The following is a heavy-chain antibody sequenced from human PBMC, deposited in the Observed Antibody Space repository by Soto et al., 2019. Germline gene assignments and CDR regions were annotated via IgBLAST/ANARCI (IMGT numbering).Heavy chain of an antibody. D-gene: IGHD2-21*01. CDR1: GFTFSSYA. J-gene: IGHJ4*02. Sequence: EVQLLESGGGLVQPGGSLRLSCAASGFTFSSYAMSWVRQAPGKGLEWVSTISGSDASTYYADSVKGRFTISRDNYKNTLYLQMNSLRAEDTAVYYCATAVVSRVWDYWGQGTLVTVSS. CDR3: ATAVVSRVWDY. CDR2: ISGSDAST. V-gene: IGHV3-23*01.